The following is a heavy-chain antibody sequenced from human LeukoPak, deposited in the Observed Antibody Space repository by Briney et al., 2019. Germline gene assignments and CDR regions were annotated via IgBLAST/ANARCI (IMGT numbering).Heavy chain of an antibody. D-gene: IGHD3-3*01. CDR1: GFTFSSYA. J-gene: IGHJ4*02. Sequence: GRSLRLSCAASGFTFSSYAMHWVRQAPGKGLEWVAVISYDGSNKYYADFVKGRFTISRDNSKNTLYLQMNSLRAEDTAVYYCAKDLRITIFGVGGYFDYWGQGTLVTVSS. V-gene: IGHV3-30*04. CDR2: ISYDGSNK. CDR3: AKDLRITIFGVGGYFDY.